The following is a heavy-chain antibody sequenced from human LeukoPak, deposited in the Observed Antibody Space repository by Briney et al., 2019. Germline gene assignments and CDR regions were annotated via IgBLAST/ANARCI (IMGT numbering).Heavy chain of an antibody. J-gene: IGHJ4*02. D-gene: IGHD3-16*01. CDR3: AREKNLPYYDYVWGSRALDY. CDR1: GYTFTSYG. V-gene: IGHV1-18*01. CDR2: ISAYNGNT. Sequence: ASVKVSCKASGYTFTSYGISWVRQAPGQGLEWMGWISAYNGNTNYAQKLHGRVTMTTDTSTSTEYMELRSLRSDDTAVYYCAREKNLPYYDYVWGSRALDYWGQGTLVTVSS.